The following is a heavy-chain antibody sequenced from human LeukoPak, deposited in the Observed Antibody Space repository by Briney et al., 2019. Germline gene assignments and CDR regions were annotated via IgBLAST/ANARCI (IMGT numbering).Heavy chain of an antibody. CDR2: ISGSGGST. V-gene: IGHV3-23*01. D-gene: IGHD2-15*01. CDR3: AKESGVVNFYYYYYYMDV. CDR1: GFTFSSYA. Sequence: TGGSLRLSCAASGFTFSSYAMSWVRQAPGKGLEWVSAISGSGGSTYYADSVKGRFTISRDNSKNTLYLQMNSLRAEDTAVYYCAKESGVVNFYYYYYYMDVWGKGTTVTVSS. J-gene: IGHJ6*03.